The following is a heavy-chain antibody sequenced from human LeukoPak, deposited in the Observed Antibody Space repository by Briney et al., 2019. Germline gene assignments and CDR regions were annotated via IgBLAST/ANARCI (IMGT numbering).Heavy chain of an antibody. D-gene: IGHD3-9*01. CDR1: GGSISSGSYY. CDR3: ARHQGTDYYDILTGYYLPPNWFDP. CDR2: IYTSGST. V-gene: IGHV4-61*02. J-gene: IGHJ5*02. Sequence: SQTLSLTCTVSGGSISSGSYYWSWIRQPAGKGLEWIGRIYTSGSTDYNPSFKSRVTISVDTSKNQFSLKLSSVTAADTAVYYCARHQGTDYYDILTGYYLPPNWFDPWGQGTLVTVSS.